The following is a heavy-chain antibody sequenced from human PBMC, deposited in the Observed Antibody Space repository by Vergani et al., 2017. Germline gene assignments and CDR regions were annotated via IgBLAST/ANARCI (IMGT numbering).Heavy chain of an antibody. J-gene: IGHJ6*04. CDR2: ISYDGSNK. Sequence: QVQLVESGGGVVQPGRSLRLSCAASGFTFSSYAMHWVRQAPGKGLEWVAVISYDGSNKYYADSVKGRFTISRDNSKNTLYLQMNSLSAEDTAVYYCATLTGTTHTALDVWGKGTTVTVSS. CDR3: ATLTGTTHTALDV. V-gene: IGHV3-30-3*01. CDR1: GFTFSSYA. D-gene: IGHD1-7*01.